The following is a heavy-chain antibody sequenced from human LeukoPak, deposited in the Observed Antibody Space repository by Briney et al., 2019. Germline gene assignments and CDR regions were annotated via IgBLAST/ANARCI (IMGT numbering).Heavy chain of an antibody. D-gene: IGHD1-26*01. Sequence: GGSLRLSCAASGFTFSGSWMNWVRQAPGKGLEWVANIKQDGSEKYYVDSVKGRFTISRENAKNSFYLQMNSLTAGDTAVYYCVRAHVGAGLAFDIWGQGTMVTVSS. CDR3: VRAHVGAGLAFDI. CDR2: IKQDGSEK. J-gene: IGHJ3*02. V-gene: IGHV3-7*01. CDR1: GFTFSGSW.